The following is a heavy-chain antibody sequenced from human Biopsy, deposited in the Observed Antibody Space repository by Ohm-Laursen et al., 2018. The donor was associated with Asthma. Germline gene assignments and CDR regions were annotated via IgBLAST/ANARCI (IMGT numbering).Heavy chain of an antibody. V-gene: IGHV1-18*01. J-gene: IGHJ6*02. D-gene: IGHD3-10*01. CDR1: GYTFNSAG. Sequence: SVRVSCKASGYTFNSAGITWVRQAPGQGLEWMGWISVYNGNTKVAQKLQDRVTMITDTSTSTAYMELRSLRSDDTAVYFCARAVDYSHYYGIDVWGQGTTVTVS. CDR2: ISVYNGNT. CDR3: ARAVDYSHYYGIDV.